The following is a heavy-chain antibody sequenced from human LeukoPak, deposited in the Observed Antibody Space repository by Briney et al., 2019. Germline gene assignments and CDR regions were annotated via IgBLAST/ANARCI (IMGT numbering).Heavy chain of an antibody. J-gene: IGHJ4*02. CDR3: ARRTARPHIVATIRGDYGDYSLDY. CDR1: GGSISSYY. CDR2: IYTSGST. Sequence: SETLSLTCTVSGGSISSYYWSWIRQPAGKGLEWIGRIYTSGSTNYNPSLKSRVTMPVDTSKNQFSLKLSSVTAADTAVYYCARRTARPHIVATIRGDYGDYSLDYWGQGTLVTVSS. V-gene: IGHV4-4*07. D-gene: IGHD5-12*01.